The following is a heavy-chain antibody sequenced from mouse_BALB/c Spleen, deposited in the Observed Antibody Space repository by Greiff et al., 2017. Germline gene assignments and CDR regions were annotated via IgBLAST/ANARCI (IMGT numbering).Heavy chain of an antibody. D-gene: IGHD2-2*01. Sequence: EVKLVESGGGLVKPGGSLKFSCAASGFTFSSYAMSWVRQTPEKRLEWVASISSGGSTYYPDSVKGRFTISRDNARNILYLQMSSLRSEDTAMYYCARGGGGYPYYAMDYWGQGTSVTVSS. J-gene: IGHJ4*01. CDR1: GFTFSSYA. CDR3: ARGGGGYPYYAMDY. V-gene: IGHV5-6-5*01. CDR2: ISSGGST.